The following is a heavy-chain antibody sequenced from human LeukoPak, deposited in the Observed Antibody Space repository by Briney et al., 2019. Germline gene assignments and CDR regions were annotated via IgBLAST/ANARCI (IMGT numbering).Heavy chain of an antibody. CDR3: ARVGTGGNSSRDY. V-gene: IGHV1-69*04. CDR1: GGTFSSYA. CDR2: IIPILGIA. J-gene: IGHJ4*02. Sequence: ASVKVSCKASGGTFSSYATSWVRQAPGQGLEWMGRIIPILGIANYAQKFQGRVTITADKSTSTAYMELSSLRSEDTAVYYCARVGTGGNSSRDYWGQGPLVTVPS. D-gene: IGHD6-13*01.